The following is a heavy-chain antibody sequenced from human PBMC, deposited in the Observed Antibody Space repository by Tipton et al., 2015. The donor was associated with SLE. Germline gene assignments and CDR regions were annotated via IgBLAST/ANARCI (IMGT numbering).Heavy chain of an antibody. CDR1: GFNFNYYW. J-gene: IGHJ5*01. CDR2: INSGGTTT. CDR3: AREAMTYDS. V-gene: IGHV3-74*01. Sequence: SLRLSCTASGFNFNYYWMHWVRQVPGKGPLWVSHINSGGTTTTYADSVKGRFTISRDNTKNTLYLHMNSLRAEDTAVYYCAREAMTYDSWGQGTLVTVSS. D-gene: IGHD2-21*02.